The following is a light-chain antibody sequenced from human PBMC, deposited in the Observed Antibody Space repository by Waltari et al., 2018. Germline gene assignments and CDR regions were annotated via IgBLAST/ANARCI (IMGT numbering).Light chain of an antibody. CDR1: SSDLGAYTY. V-gene: IGLV2-8*01. J-gene: IGLJ2*01. CDR2: EVD. CDR3: SSYAGSNKLI. Sequence: QSALTQPPSASGSPGQTVIISCPGTSSDLGAYTYVSWYQQIPGRAPALIIYEVDRRPPGVPDRFSGSKSGNTASLTVSGLQTEDEGDYYCSSYAGSNKLIFGGVTKLTVL.